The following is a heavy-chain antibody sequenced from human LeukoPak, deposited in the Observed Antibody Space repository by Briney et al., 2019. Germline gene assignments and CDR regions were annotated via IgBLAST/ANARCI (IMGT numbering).Heavy chain of an antibody. Sequence: SETLSLTCAVYGGSFSGYYWSWIRQPPGKGLEWIGEINHSGSTNYNPSLKSRVTISVDTSKNQFSLKLSSVTAADTAVYYCASLLFGWGQGTLVTVSS. J-gene: IGHJ4*02. V-gene: IGHV4-34*01. CDR1: GGSFSGYY. D-gene: IGHD2-21*01. CDR3: ASLLFG. CDR2: INHSGST.